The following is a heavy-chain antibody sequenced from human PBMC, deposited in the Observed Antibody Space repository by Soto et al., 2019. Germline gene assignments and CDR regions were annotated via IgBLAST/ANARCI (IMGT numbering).Heavy chain of an antibody. Sequence: QVQLVQSGAEVKKPGASVKVSCKASGYTFTSYGISWVRQAPGQGLEWMGWISAYNGNTNYAQKLQGRVTMTTDTSTSTAYMELRSLRSDDTAVYYCARDMGYTTIAARHYYYYGMDVWGQGTTVTVSS. CDR1: GYTFTSYG. CDR3: ARDMGYTTIAARHYYYYGMDV. CDR2: ISAYNGNT. J-gene: IGHJ6*02. D-gene: IGHD6-6*01. V-gene: IGHV1-18*01.